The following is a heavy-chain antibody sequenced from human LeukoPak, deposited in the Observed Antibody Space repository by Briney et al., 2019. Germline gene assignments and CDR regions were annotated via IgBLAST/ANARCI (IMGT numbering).Heavy chain of an antibody. D-gene: IGHD3-16*01. J-gene: IGHJ4*02. V-gene: IGHV4-39*01. CDR1: GGSISSSSYY. Sequence: SETPSLTCTVSGGSISSSSYYWGWIRQPPGKGLEWIVSIYYSGSTYYNPSLKSRVTISVDTSKNQFSLKLSSVTAADTAVYYCARHQGYDYVWESYKGHFDYWGQGTLVTVSS. CDR3: ARHQGYDYVWESYKGHFDY. CDR2: IYYSGST.